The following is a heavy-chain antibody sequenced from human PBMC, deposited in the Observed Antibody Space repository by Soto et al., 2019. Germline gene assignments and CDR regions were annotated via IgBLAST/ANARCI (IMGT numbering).Heavy chain of an antibody. CDR3: AKVGEGYCSSTSCWSRY. CDR1: GFTFSSYA. V-gene: IGHV3-23*01. CDR2: ISGSGGST. J-gene: IGHJ4*02. Sequence: GGSLRLSCSASGFTFSSYAMSWCRQAPGKGLEWVSAISGSGGSTYYADSVKGRFTISRDNSKNTLYLQMNSLRAEDTAVYYCAKVGEGYCSSTSCWSRYWGQGTLVTVSS. D-gene: IGHD2-2*01.